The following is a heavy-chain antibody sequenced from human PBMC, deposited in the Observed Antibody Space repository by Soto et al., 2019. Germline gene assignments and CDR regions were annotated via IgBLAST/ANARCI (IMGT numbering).Heavy chain of an antibody. CDR1: GGTFSTDA. D-gene: IGHD6-19*01. CDR2: IFPMFGTP. J-gene: IGHJ4*02. CDR3: ARGIRYSSGWDFDY. V-gene: IGHV1-69*06. Sequence: QVQLVQSGAEVRKPGSSVKVSCKASGGTFSTDAISWVRQAPGQGLEWMGGIFPMFGTPNYAQKFQGKVTIAADKSTSTVYMELSSLRSEDTAVYFCARGIRYSSGWDFDYWGQGTLVTVSS.